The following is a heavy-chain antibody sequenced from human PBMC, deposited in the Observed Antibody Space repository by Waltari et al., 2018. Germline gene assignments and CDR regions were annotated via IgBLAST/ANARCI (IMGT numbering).Heavy chain of an antibody. J-gene: IGHJ6*03. CDR1: GGSISSHY. V-gene: IGHV4-59*11. Sequence: QVQLQESGPGLVKPSETLSLTCTVSGGSISSHYWSWIRQPPGKGLEWIGYIYYSGSTTYNPSLKSRVTISVDTSKNQFSLKLSSVTAADTAVYYCAGDTYYYGSGSYLSYYMDVWGKGTTVTVSS. D-gene: IGHD3-10*01. CDR2: IYYSGST. CDR3: AGDTYYYGSGSYLSYYMDV.